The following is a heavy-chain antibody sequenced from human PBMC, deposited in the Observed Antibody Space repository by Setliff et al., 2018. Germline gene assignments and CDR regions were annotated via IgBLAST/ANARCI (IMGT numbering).Heavy chain of an antibody. D-gene: IGHD3-22*01. CDR3: ARDRWKVIVNRGDDAFDL. CDR1: GFTFSSYA. V-gene: IGHV3-7*01. CDR2: IKEDGSEK. J-gene: IGHJ3*01. Sequence: GGSLRLSCAASGFTFSSYAMHWVRQAPGKGLEWVANIKEDGSEKYYVDSVKGRFTISRDNAKNSLDLQMNNLRDEDTAVYYCARDRWKVIVNRGDDAFDLWGQGTMVTVSS.